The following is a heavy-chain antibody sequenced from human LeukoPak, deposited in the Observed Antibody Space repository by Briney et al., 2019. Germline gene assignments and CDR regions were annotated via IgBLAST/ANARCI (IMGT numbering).Heavy chain of an antibody. D-gene: IGHD6-19*01. CDR1: GYTFTAYY. V-gene: IGHV1-2*02. CDR2: INANSGCT. J-gene: IGHJ4*02. Sequence: GASVNVSCEASGYTFTAYYMHWVRQAPGQGLEWMGWINANSGCTNSAQRFQGRVTMTRDTSISTGYMGLSRLRSDDTAVYYCARQVSSGRYYFDFWGQGTLVTVSS. CDR3: ARQVSSGRYYFDF.